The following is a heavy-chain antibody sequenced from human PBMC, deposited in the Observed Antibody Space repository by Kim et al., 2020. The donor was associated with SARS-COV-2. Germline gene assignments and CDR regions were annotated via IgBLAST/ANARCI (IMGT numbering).Heavy chain of an antibody. V-gene: IGHV1-46*01. CDR2: INPSGGST. CDR3: ARDKSREGSAGTGVKGYYYYGMDV. Sequence: ASVKVSCKASGYTFTSYYMHWVRQAPGQGLEWMGIINPSGGSTSYAQKFQGRVTMTRDTSTSTVYMELSSLRSEDTAVYYCARDKSREGSAGTGVKGYYYYGMDVWGQGTTVTVSS. CDR1: GYTFTSYY. D-gene: IGHD6-13*01. J-gene: IGHJ6*02.